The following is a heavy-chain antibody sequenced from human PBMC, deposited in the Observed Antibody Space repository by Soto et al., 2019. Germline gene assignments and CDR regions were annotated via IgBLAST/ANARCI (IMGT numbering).Heavy chain of an antibody. V-gene: IGHV3-9*01. CDR2: ISWNSDTI. Sequence: EVQLVESGGGLVQPGRSLRLSCAASGFTFDDYAMHWVRQAPGKGLEWVSGISWNSDTIGYAESVKGRFTISRDNSKNSLYLQMNSLRAEDTAFYYWAKDKSAVEGLVDYWGQGTLVTVSS. CDR3: AKDKSAVEGLVDY. CDR1: GFTFDDYA. J-gene: IGHJ4*02. D-gene: IGHD6-19*01.